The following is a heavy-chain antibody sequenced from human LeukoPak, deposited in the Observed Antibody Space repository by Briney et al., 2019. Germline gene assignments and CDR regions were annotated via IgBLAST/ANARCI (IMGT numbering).Heavy chain of an antibody. J-gene: IGHJ6*03. CDR1: GFTFSSYS. CDR2: ISSSSNYI. Sequence: GGSLRLSCAASGFTFSSYSMNWVRQAPGKGLEWVSSISSSSNYIYYADSVKGRFIISRNNAWNSLYLQLNSLRAEDTAEYYCARAFHYDSSGYYSHYYYYMDVWGKGTTVTVSS. V-gene: IGHV3-21*01. CDR3: ARAFHYDSSGYYSHYYYYMDV. D-gene: IGHD3-22*01.